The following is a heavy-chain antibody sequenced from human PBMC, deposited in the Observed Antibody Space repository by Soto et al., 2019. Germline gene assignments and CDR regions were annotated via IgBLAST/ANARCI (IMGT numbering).Heavy chain of an antibody. CDR1: GGSISSGDYY. J-gene: IGHJ6*02. Sequence: QVQLQESGPGLVKPSQTLSLTCTVSGGSISSGDYYWSWIRQPPGKGLEWIGYIYYSGSTYYNPSLKRRVTISVDTSKNQFSLKLSSVTAADTAVYYCARGPAITIFGVVIGGYYGMDVWGQGTTVTVSS. V-gene: IGHV4-30-4*01. CDR2: IYYSGST. D-gene: IGHD3-3*01. CDR3: ARGPAITIFGVVIGGYYGMDV.